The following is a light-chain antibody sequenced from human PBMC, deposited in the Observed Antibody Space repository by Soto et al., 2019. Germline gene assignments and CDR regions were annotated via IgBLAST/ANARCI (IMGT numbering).Light chain of an antibody. Sequence: DIQMTQSPSSLSASVGDTVTITCQASQDIRNYLNWYQQKPGKAPKLLIYDASNLETGVPSRFSGSGSGTDFTFTISSLQPEDIATYYCQQYENLPLTFGGGTKVEIK. CDR3: QQYENLPLT. V-gene: IGKV1-33*01. CDR1: QDIRNY. CDR2: DAS. J-gene: IGKJ4*01.